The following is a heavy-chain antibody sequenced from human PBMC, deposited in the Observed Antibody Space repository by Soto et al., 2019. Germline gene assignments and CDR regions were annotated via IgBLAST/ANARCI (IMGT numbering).Heavy chain of an antibody. V-gene: IGHV2-26*01. CDR1: GFSLSKARMG. CDR3: APLRITMIGVGINLPVRPVWFDP. J-gene: IGHJ5*02. D-gene: IGHD3-22*01. CDR2: IFSNDEK. Sequence: QVTLKESGPVLVKPTETLTLTCTVSGFSLSKARMGVSWIRQPPGKALEWLAHIFSNDEKSYSTSLKSRLTIAKDTSKRKVILTMTDMDHVDTATYYWAPLRITMIGVGINLPVRPVWFDPWGQGTLVTVSS.